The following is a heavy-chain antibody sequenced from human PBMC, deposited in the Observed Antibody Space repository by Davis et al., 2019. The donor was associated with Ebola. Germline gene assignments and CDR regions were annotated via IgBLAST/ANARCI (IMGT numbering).Heavy chain of an antibody. Sequence: GESLKISCAASGFTFSDYYMSWIRQAPGKGLEWVSDISNSGSAIFYVDSVKGRFTISRDNAKNSLYLQMNSLRAEDTAVYYCARRSQQLATYWGQGTLVTVSS. V-gene: IGHV3-11*04. CDR1: GFTFSDYY. CDR3: ARRSQQLATY. CDR2: ISNSGSAI. D-gene: IGHD6-13*01. J-gene: IGHJ4*02.